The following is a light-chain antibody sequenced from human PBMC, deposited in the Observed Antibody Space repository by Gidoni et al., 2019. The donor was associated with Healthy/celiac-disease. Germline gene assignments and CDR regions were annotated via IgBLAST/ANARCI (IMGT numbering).Light chain of an antibody. V-gene: IGKV3-11*01. Sequence: EFVLTQSPATLSLSPGESATLSCRASQSVSSYLAWYQQKPGQAPRLLIYDASNRATGIPARFSGSGSGTDFTLTISSLEPEDLAVYYCQQRSNWPPLTFGGGTKVEIK. J-gene: IGKJ4*01. CDR3: QQRSNWPPLT. CDR2: DAS. CDR1: QSVSSY.